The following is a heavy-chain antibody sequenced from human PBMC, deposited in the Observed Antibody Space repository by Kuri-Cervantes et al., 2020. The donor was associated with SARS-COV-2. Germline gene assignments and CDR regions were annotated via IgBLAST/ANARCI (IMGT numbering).Heavy chain of an antibody. J-gene: IGHJ4*02. D-gene: IGHD1-14*01. Sequence: GGSLRLSCAVSGFTFSSYAMHWVRQAPGKGLEWVALISYDGSNKYYADSVKGRFTISRDNSKNTLYLQMNSLRAEDTAVYYCVSGGGTAFDYWGQGTLVTVSS. CDR1: GFTFSSYA. CDR2: ISYDGSNK. V-gene: IGHV3-30*01. CDR3: VSGGGTAFDY.